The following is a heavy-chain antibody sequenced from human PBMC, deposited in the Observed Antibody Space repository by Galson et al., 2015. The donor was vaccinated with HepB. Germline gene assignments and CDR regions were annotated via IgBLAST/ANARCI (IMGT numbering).Heavy chain of an antibody. D-gene: IGHD6-19*01. V-gene: IGHV1-69*01. J-gene: IGHJ4*02. Sequence: SCKATGGTFGSYGIGWLRQAPRQGLEWMGGIIPPLGTTNSAQTFQGRVTITADESTSTAYVELSSLRFNDTAVYYCSRVPVAMAGHGGCLFDSWGQGTLVTVSS. CDR1: GGTFGSYG. CDR3: SRVPVAMAGHGGCLFDS. CDR2: IIPPLGTT.